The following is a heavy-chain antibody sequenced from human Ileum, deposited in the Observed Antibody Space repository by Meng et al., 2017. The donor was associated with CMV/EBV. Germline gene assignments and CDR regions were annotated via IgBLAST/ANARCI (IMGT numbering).Heavy chain of an antibody. D-gene: IGHD3-10*01. V-gene: IGHV4-4*07. J-gene: IGHJ4*02. Sequence: QVQLKESGPGLVKTSETLSLTCYVSGGSISNYYWSWIRQPAGKGLEWIAHIYTSGTTNYNPSLKSRVTMSVDTSRNQFSLKLTSVTAADTAVYYCARNYGSGNWNFFHYWGQGTLVTVSS. CDR2: IYTSGTT. CDR1: GGSISNYY. CDR3: ARNYGSGNWNFFHY.